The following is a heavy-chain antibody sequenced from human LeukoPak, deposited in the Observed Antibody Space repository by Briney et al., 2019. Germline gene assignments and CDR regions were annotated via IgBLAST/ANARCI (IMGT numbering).Heavy chain of an antibody. V-gene: IGHV3-23*01. CDR1: GFTFSSYA. Sequence: GGSLRLSCAASGFTFSSYAMSWVRQAPGKGLEWGPAISGSGGSTYYADSVKGRFTISRDNYKNTLYLQMNSLRAEDTAVYYCAKDPSGALDYWGQGTLVTVSS. CDR2: ISGSGGST. J-gene: IGHJ4*02. CDR3: AKDPSGALDY. D-gene: IGHD3-10*01.